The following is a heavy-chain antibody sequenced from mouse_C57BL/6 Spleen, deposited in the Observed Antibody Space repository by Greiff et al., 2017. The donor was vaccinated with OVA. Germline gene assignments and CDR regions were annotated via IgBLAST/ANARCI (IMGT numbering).Heavy chain of an antibody. CDR3: ARRGYYGSRRYFDY. CDR2: INPNNGGT. J-gene: IGHJ2*01. Sequence: VQLKQSGPELVKPGASVKISCKASGYTFTDYYMNWVKQSHGKSLEWIGDINPNNGGTSYNQKFKGKATLTVDKSSSTAYMELRSLTSEDSAVYYCARRGYYGSRRYFDYWGQGTTLTVSS. CDR1: GYTFTDYY. D-gene: IGHD1-1*01. V-gene: IGHV1-26*01.